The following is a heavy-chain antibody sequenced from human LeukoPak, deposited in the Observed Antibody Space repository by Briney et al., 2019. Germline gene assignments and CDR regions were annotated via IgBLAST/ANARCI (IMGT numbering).Heavy chain of an antibody. CDR1: GGSISSSGYY. CDR2: IYYSGNT. D-gene: IGHD3-22*01. CDR3: TRGGGSGYQLDWFDP. J-gene: IGHJ5*02. Sequence: PSETLSLTCTVSGGSISSSGYYWGWIRQPPGKGLEWIGNIYYSGNTYYNPSLKSRVTMSADTSKNQFSLKLSSVTAADTAVYYCTRGGGSGYQLDWFDPWGQGTLVTVSS. V-gene: IGHV4-39*07.